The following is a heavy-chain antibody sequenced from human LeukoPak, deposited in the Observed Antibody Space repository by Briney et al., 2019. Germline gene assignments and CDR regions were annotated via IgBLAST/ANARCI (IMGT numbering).Heavy chain of an antibody. D-gene: IGHD2-15*01. CDR1: GFTFDDYG. CDR2: INWNGGST. CDR3: ARDRYCSGGSCYSGYYYYYMDV. V-gene: IGHV3-20*01. J-gene: IGHJ6*03. Sequence: GGSLRLSCAASGFTFDDYGMSWVRQAPGKGLEWVSGINWNGGSTGYADSVKGRFTISRDNAKNSLYLQMNSLRAEDTALYNCARDRYCSGGSCYSGYYYYYMDVWGKGTTVTISS.